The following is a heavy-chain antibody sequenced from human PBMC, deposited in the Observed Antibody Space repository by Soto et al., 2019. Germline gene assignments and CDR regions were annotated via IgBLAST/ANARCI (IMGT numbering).Heavy chain of an antibody. Sequence: ETLSLTCAVYGGSFSGYYWSWIRQPPGKGLEWIGEINHSGSTNYNPSLKSRVTISVDTSKNQFSLKLSSVTAADTAVYYCARGWEATFGVVPFPRNYGMDVWGQGTTVTVSS. CDR3: ARGWEATFGVVPFPRNYGMDV. J-gene: IGHJ6*02. CDR1: GGSFSGYY. D-gene: IGHD3-3*01. V-gene: IGHV4-34*01. CDR2: INHSGST.